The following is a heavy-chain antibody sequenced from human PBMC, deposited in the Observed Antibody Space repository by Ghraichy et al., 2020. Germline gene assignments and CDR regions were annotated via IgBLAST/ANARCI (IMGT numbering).Heavy chain of an antibody. CDR3: ARDNPPSSDYYYGMDV. CDR1: GFTVSSNY. J-gene: IGHJ6*02. CDR2: IYSGGST. Sequence: GGSPRLSCAASGFTVSSNYMSWVRQAPGKGLEWVSVIYSGGSTYYADSVKGRFTISRDNSKNTLYLQMNSLRAEDTAVYYCARDNPPSSDYYYGMDVWGQGTTVTVSS. V-gene: IGHV3-53*01. D-gene: IGHD3-10*01.